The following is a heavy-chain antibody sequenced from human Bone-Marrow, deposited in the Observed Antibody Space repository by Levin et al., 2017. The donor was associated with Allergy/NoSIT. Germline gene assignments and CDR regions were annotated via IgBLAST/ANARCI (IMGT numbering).Heavy chain of an antibody. D-gene: IGHD5-24*01. CDR2: MNPNSGNT. Sequence: GGSLRLSCKASGYTFTNYDINWVRQASGQGLEWLGWMNPNSGNTGYAQKFQGRVTMTRNTSISTAYMELSSLRSEDTAVYYCARTRDGYVLDHWGQGTPVTVSS. V-gene: IGHV1-8*01. CDR1: GYTFTNYD. CDR3: ARTRDGYVLDH. J-gene: IGHJ4*02.